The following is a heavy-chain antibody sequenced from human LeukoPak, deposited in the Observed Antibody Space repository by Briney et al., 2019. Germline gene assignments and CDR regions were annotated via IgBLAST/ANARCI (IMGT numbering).Heavy chain of an antibody. D-gene: IGHD2-21*02. V-gene: IGHV4-59*08. CDR3: AGRAYCGDDCFPFDN. J-gene: IGHJ4*02. CDR1: GGSINTHY. CDR2: ISYNGRT. Sequence: SETLSLTCTVSGGSINTHYWSWIRQPPGKGLEWIGYISYNGRTNYNPSLKSRVTISLDTSNSQLSLNLNSVTAADTAVYYCAGRAYCGDDCFPFDNWGQGTPVTVSS.